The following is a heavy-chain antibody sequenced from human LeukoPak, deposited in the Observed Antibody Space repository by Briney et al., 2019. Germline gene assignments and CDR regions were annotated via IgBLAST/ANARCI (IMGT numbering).Heavy chain of an antibody. D-gene: IGHD3-10*01. CDR3: ARDGNYGSGSYSDY. CDR1: GFTFSSYS. Sequence: GGSLRLSCAAPGFTFSSYSMNWVRQAPGKGLEWVSYISSSSSTIYYADSVKGRFTISRDNAKNSMYLQMNSLRDEDTAVYYCARDGNYGSGSYSDYWGQGTLVTVSS. J-gene: IGHJ4*02. CDR2: ISSSSSTI. V-gene: IGHV3-48*02.